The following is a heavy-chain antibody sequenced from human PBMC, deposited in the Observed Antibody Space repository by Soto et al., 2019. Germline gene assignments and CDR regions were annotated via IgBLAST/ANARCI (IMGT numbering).Heavy chain of an antibody. CDR1: GFAFSTFD. CDR3: AKDTIEVVPAIFDY. J-gene: IGHJ4*02. CDR2: IGTLSDT. Sequence: GSLRLSCAGSGFAFSTFDIHWVRQAPGKGLEWVSGIGTLSDTFYAASVQGRFTISRQNAKNSVYLQMNSLRAEDTAVYYCAKDTIEVVPAIFDYWGQGALVTVSS. V-gene: IGHV3-13*01. D-gene: IGHD2-2*01.